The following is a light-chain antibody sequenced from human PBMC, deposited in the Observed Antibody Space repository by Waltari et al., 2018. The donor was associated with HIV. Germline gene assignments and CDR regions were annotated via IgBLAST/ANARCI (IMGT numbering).Light chain of an antibody. J-gene: IGLJ1*01. CDR1: SNDVGAYNF. CDR2: EVS. Sequence: QSALTQPPSASGSPGQSVTISCTGTSNDVGAYNFVSWYQHHPGKAPKLIIYEVSKRPSGVPDRFSASKSANTASLTVSGLQTEDEADYYCSSYAGNNNYVFGTGTKVTVL. CDR3: SSYAGNNNYV. V-gene: IGLV2-8*01.